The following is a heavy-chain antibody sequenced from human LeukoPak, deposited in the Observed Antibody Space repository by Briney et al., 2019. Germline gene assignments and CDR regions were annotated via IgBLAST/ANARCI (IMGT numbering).Heavy chain of an antibody. D-gene: IGHD3-9*01. CDR2: ISGDGGAT. CDR1: GFTFSSYA. Sequence: PGGSLRLSCAASGFTFSSYAMNWVRQAPGKGLEWVSTISGDGGATHYADSVKGRFTISRANSKSTLFLQMNSLRAEDTAVYYCAKSGRRDWDYFEYWGQGTPVTASS. CDR3: AKSGRRDWDYFEY. V-gene: IGHV3-23*01. J-gene: IGHJ4*02.